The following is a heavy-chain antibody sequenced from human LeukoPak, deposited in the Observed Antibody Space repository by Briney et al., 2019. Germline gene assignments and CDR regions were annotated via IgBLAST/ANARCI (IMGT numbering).Heavy chain of an antibody. CDR2: IYHSGST. D-gene: IGHD6-13*01. V-gene: IGHV4-30-2*01. J-gene: IGHJ4*02. CDR1: GGSISSGSYY. Sequence: SETLSLTCIASGGSISSGSYYWGWIRQPPGKGLEWIGYIYHSGSTYYNPSLKSRVTISVDRSKNQFSLKLSSVTAADTAVYYCARGIAAAGLEFAFDYWGQGTLVTVSS. CDR3: ARGIAAAGLEFAFDY.